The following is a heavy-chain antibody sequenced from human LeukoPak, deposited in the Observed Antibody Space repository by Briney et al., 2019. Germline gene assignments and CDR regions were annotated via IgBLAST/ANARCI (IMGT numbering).Heavy chain of an antibody. CDR3: ARTGGDDTGYYYYGMDV. Sequence: ASETLSLTCAVYGGSFSGYYWSWIRQPPGKGLEWIGEINHSGSTNYNPSLKSRVTISVDTSKNQFSLKLSSVTAADTAVYYCARTGGDDTGYYYYGMDVWGQGTTVTVSS. CDR1: GGSFSGYY. D-gene: IGHD3-16*01. J-gene: IGHJ6*02. V-gene: IGHV4-34*01. CDR2: INHSGST.